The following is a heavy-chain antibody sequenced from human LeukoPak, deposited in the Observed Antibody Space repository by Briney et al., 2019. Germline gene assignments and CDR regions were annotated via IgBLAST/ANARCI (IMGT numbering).Heavy chain of an antibody. CDR3: ARVGDGYNLAYYFDY. D-gene: IGHD5-24*01. CDR2: IYYSGST. J-gene: IGHJ4*02. CDR1: NGSISNFY. V-gene: IGHV4-59*01. Sequence: SETLSLTCTVSNGSISNFYWSWIRQSPGKGLEWIGNIYYSGSTKYNPSLKSRVTISVDTSKNQFSLRVNSVTAADTAVYYCARVGDGYNLAYYFDYWGQGTLVTVSS.